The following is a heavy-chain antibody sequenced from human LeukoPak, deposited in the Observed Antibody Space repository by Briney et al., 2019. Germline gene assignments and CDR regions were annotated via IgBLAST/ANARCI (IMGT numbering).Heavy chain of an antibody. Sequence: TSETLSLTCTVSGGSISSYYWSWIRQPPGKGLEWIGYIYYSGSTNYNPSLKSRVTISVDTSKNQFSLKLSSVTAADTAVYYCAGEKLTTVTINHVRSYYGMDVWGQGPTVTVPS. D-gene: IGHD4-17*01. V-gene: IGHV4-59*01. CDR2: IYYSGST. CDR3: AGEKLTTVTINHVRSYYGMDV. CDR1: GGSISSYY. J-gene: IGHJ6*02.